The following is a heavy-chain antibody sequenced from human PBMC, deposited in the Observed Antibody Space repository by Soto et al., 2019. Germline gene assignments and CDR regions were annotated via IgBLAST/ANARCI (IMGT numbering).Heavy chain of an antibody. CDR3: ARENYCISTSCFAWFDP. V-gene: IGHV1-69*13. Sequence: SVKVSCKASGGTFSSYAISWLRQAPGQGLEWMGGIIPIFGTANYAQKFQGRVTITADESTSTAYMELSSLRSEDTAVYYCARENYCISTSCFAWFDPWGQGTLVTVSS. CDR2: IIPIFGTA. CDR1: GGTFSSYA. D-gene: IGHD2-2*01. J-gene: IGHJ5*02.